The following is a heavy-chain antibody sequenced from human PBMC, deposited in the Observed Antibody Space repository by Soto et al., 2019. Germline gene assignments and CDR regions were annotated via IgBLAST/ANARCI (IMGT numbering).Heavy chain of an antibody. J-gene: IGHJ6*02. CDR3: ARRIAAADPTKCYYYYGMDV. V-gene: IGHV4-59*08. CDR1: GGSISSYY. CDR2: IYYSGST. Sequence: PSETLSLTCTVSGGSISSYYWSWIRQPPGKGLEWIGYIYYSGSTNYNPSLKSRVTISVDTSKNQFSLTLSSVTAADTAVYYCARRIAAADPTKCYYYYGMDVWGQGTTVTVSS. D-gene: IGHD6-13*01.